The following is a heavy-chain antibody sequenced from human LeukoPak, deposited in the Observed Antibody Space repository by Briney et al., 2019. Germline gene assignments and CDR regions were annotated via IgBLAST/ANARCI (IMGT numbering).Heavy chain of an antibody. D-gene: IGHD3-3*01. Sequence: PGGSLRLSCAASGFTFSDYYMSWIRQAPGKGLEWVSYISSSGSTIYYADSVKGRFTISRDNAKNSLYLQMNSLRAEDTAVYYCARDRYYGFWSGYYGDWFDPWGQGTLVTVSS. J-gene: IGHJ5*02. CDR2: ISSSGSTI. CDR3: ARDRYYGFWSGYYGDWFDP. V-gene: IGHV3-11*01. CDR1: GFTFSDYY.